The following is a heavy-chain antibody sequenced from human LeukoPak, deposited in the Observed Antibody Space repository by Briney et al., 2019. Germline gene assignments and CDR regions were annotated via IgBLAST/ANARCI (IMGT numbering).Heavy chain of an antibody. CDR1: GFTFSSNA. J-gene: IGHJ4*02. D-gene: IGHD6-6*01. V-gene: IGHV3-23*01. CDR3: AKDPEVGSSDY. CDR2: ISGSGAST. Sequence: PAGSLRLSCAASGFTFSSNAMSWVRQAPRQGLEWVSAISGSGASTYYADSVKGRSTISRDNSKNTLYLQMNSLRAEDTAVYYCAKDPEVGSSDYWGQGTLVTVSA.